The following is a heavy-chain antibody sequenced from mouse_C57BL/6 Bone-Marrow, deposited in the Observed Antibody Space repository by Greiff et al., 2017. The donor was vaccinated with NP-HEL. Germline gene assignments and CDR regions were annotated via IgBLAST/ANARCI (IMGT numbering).Heavy chain of an antibody. CDR3: ARWRYYDYYAMDY. Sequence: QVQLQQPGAELVKPGVSVKMSCKASGYTFTSYWITWVKQRPGQGLEWIGDIYPGSGSTNYNEKFKSKATLTVDTSSSTAYMQLSSLTSEDSAVYYCARWRYYDYYAMDYWGQGTSVTVSS. J-gene: IGHJ4*01. D-gene: IGHD1-1*01. CDR2: IYPGSGST. V-gene: IGHV1-55*01. CDR1: GYTFTSYW.